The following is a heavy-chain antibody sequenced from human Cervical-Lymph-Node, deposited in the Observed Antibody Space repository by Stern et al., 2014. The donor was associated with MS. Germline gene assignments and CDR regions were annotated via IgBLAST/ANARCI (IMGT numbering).Heavy chain of an antibody. Sequence: QVTLRESGPALVKPTQTLTLTCTFSGFSLSTRGMGVSWIRQPPGKALEWLAFIDWDDDKSYITSLKTRLTISKDSSKNQVVLTMTNMDPVDTATYYCARISFPYYFYGMDVWGQGSTVIVSS. CDR2: IDWDDDK. CDR1: GFSLSTRGMG. CDR3: ARISFPYYFYGMDV. D-gene: IGHD2-21*01. J-gene: IGHJ6*02. V-gene: IGHV2-70*13.